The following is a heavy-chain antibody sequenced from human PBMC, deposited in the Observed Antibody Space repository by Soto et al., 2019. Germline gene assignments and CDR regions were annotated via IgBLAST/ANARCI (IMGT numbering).Heavy chain of an antibody. D-gene: IGHD3-9*01. CDR1: KGYRSRWY. CDR3: ARDRTTFGAPFFDI. CDR2: IYYSGST. V-gene: IGHV4-59*01. Sequence: SHECTVGKGYRSRWYLCWIRQHPGKGLEWIGYIYYSGSTNYNPSLKSRVTISVDTSKNQFSLKLSSVTAADTAVYYCARDRTTFGAPFFDIWGQGTMVTVSS. J-gene: IGHJ3*02.